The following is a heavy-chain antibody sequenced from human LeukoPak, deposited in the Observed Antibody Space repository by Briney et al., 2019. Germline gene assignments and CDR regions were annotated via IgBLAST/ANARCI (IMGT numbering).Heavy chain of an antibody. J-gene: IGHJ4*02. CDR1: GYTFTGYY. V-gene: IGHV1-2*06. D-gene: IGHD2-15*01. Sequence: ASVKVSCQASGYTFTGYYMHGVRQAPGQGLEWMGRINPNSGGTNNAHKFQGRVTMTSDTSISTAYVELSRLRADDTAVYYCARTGVVVVAPDYWGQGTLVTVSS. CDR2: INPNSGGT. CDR3: ARTGVVVVAPDY.